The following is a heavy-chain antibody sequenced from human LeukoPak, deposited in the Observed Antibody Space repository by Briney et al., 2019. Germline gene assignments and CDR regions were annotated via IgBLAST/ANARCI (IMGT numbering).Heavy chain of an antibody. CDR1: GYTFTSYY. D-gene: IGHD2/OR15-2a*01. CDR3: ARVSRAVPH. CDR2: IIPIFGTA. J-gene: IGHJ1*01. V-gene: IGHV1-69*13. Sequence: ASVKVSCKASGYTFTSYYMHWVRQAPGQGLEWMGGIIPIFGTANYAQKFQGRVTITADESTSTAYMELSSLRSEDTAVYYCARVSRAVPHWGQGTLVTVSS.